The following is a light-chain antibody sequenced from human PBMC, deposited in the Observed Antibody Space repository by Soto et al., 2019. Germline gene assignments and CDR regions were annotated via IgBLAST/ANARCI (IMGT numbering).Light chain of an antibody. CDR2: AAF. CDR3: LQLNSYPWT. V-gene: IGKV1-17*01. CDR1: QDIGND. J-gene: IGKJ1*01. Sequence: DIQMTQSPSSLSASVGDRVTITCRASQDIGNDLGWYQQKPGKAPKRLIYAAFSLQSGFPSRFSGSGSGTEFTLTISSLQPEDSATYYCLQLNSYPWTFGLGTKVEI.